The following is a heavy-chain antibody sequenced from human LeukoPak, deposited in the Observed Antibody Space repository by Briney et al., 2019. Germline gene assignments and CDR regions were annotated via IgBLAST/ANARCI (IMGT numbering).Heavy chain of an antibody. CDR3: ARDQGVLKFSGYDFNWFDP. CDR2: ISAYNGNT. J-gene: IGHJ5*02. Sequence: ASVKVSCKASGYTFTSYGISWVRQAPGQGLEWMGWISAYNGNTNYAQKLQGRVTMTTDTSTSTAYMELRSLRSDDTAVYYCARDQGVLKFSGYDFNWFDPWGQGTLVTVSS. V-gene: IGHV1-18*01. D-gene: IGHD5-12*01. CDR1: GYTFTSYG.